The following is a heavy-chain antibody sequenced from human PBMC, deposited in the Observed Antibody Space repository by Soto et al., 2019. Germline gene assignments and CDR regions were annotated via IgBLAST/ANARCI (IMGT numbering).Heavy chain of an antibody. Sequence: QVQLVQSGAEVKKPGASVKVSCKASGYTFTGYYMHWVRQAPGQGLEWMGWINPNSGGTNYAQKFQGWVTMTRDTSISTADMELSRLRSDDTAVYYCAIEKISSTFGVAAFDFWGQGTLVTVSS. V-gene: IGHV1-2*04. J-gene: IGHJ4*02. CDR1: GYTFTGYY. CDR2: INPNSGGT. CDR3: AIEKISSTFGVAAFDF. D-gene: IGHD3-3*01.